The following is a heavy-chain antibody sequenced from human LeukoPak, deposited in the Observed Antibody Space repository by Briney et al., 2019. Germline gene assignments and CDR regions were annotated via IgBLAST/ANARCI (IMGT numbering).Heavy chain of an antibody. J-gene: IGHJ4*02. Sequence: PGGSLRLSCAASGFTFSSYWMSWVRQAPGKRLEWVANIKQDGSEKYYVDSVKGRFTISRDNAKNSLYLQMNSLRAEDTAVYYCARVQRELLGYGPFTFDYWGQGTLVTVSS. CDR2: IKQDGSEK. D-gene: IGHD1-26*01. V-gene: IGHV3-7*01. CDR3: ARVQRELLGYGPFTFDY. CDR1: GFTFSSYW.